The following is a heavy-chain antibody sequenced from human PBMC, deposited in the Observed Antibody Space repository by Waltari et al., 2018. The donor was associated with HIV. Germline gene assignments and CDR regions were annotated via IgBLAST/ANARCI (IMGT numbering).Heavy chain of an antibody. CDR1: GYTFLNFQ. D-gene: IGHD3-22*01. CDR2: TTPTSVQQ. Sequence: QVHLVQSGLEEKRPGACAENTCKAYGYTFLNFQVHWGRQAPRTGPESLGWTTPTSVQQASPHTFEDRVTMTRVVSRNMAYTEMRGLTPEDSAIYYWARNSSGNGNRYFYYGLDVWGQGTPITV. J-gene: IGHJ6*02. V-gene: IGHV1-8*02. CDR3: ARNSSGNGNRYFYYGLDV.